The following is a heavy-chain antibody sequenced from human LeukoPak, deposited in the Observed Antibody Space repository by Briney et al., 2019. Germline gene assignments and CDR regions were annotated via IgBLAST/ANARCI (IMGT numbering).Heavy chain of an antibody. D-gene: IGHD3-22*01. Sequence: SETLSLTCTVSGGSISSSSYYWGWIRQPPGKGLEWIGCIYYSGSTYYNPSLKSRVTISVDTSKNQFSLKLSSVTAADTAVYYCARRGYYDSSGRHAFDIWGQGTMVTVSS. J-gene: IGHJ3*02. CDR2: IYYSGST. V-gene: IGHV4-39*01. CDR3: ARRGYYDSSGRHAFDI. CDR1: GGSISSSSYY.